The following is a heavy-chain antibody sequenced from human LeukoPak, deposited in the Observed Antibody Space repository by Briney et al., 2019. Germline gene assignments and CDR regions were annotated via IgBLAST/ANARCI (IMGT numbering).Heavy chain of an antibody. CDR1: GYSFTNYW. CDR2: IFPGDSNT. D-gene: IGHD6-13*01. V-gene: IGHV5-51*01. Sequence: GESLKISCKGSGYSFTNYWIGWVRQMPGKGLEWVAIIFPGDSNTRYSPSFQGQVTISADESISTAYLEWSSLKASDSAMYYCARESSPPAYGMDVWGKGTTVTVS. CDR3: ARESSPPAYGMDV. J-gene: IGHJ6*04.